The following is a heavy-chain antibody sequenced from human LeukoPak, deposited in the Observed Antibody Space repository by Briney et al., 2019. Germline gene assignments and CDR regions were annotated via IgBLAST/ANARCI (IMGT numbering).Heavy chain of an antibody. V-gene: IGHV4-31*03. CDR2: IYYSGST. Sequence: SQTLSLTCTVSGGFISSGGYSWSWIRQHPGKGLEWIGYIYYSGSTYYNPSLKSRVTISVDTSKNQFSLKLSSVTAADTAVYYCARSSPPYTAMGLEHFDYWGQGTLVTVSS. CDR1: GGFISSGGYS. CDR3: ARSSPPYTAMGLEHFDY. J-gene: IGHJ4*02. D-gene: IGHD5-18*01.